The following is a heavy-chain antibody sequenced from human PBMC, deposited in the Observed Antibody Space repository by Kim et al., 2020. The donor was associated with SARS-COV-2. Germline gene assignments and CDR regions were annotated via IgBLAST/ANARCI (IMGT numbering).Heavy chain of an antibody. D-gene: IGHD3-22*01. V-gene: IGHV3-23*01. CDR3: AKDQGSGYYSWYFDL. Sequence: GGSLRLSCAASGFTFSSYAMSWVRQAPGKGLEWVSAISGSGGSTYYADSVKGRFTISRDNSKNTLYLQMNSLRAEDTAVYYCAKDQGSGYYSWYFDLWGRGTLVTVSS. CDR2: ISGSGGST. CDR1: GFTFSSYA. J-gene: IGHJ2*01.